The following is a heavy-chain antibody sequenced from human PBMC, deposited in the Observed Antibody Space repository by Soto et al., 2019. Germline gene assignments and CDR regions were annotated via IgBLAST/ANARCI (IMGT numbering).Heavy chain of an antibody. Sequence: SETLSLTCAVSNGSISTYYWSWIRQPPGRSLEWIGHIYYTGSPTYNPSLKSRVTISENTSKKTVSLTLISVTAEDAAVYYCARSRSTRQPFDYWGRGTLVTVSS. D-gene: IGHD5-12*01. CDR2: IYYTGSP. V-gene: IGHV4-59*01. CDR3: ARSRSTRQPFDY. CDR1: NGSISTYY. J-gene: IGHJ4*02.